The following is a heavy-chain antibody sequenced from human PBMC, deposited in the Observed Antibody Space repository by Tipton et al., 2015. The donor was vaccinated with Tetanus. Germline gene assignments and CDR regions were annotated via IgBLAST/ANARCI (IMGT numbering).Heavy chain of an antibody. J-gene: IGHJ4*02. CDR2: VKRDGSEK. CDR3: VKSRGGNSGYGD. CDR1: GFPFMTYW. D-gene: IGHD6-13*01. Sequence: GSLRLSCAASGFPFMTYWMSWVRQAPGKGLEWVANVKRDGSEKHYVDSVKGRFTISRDNTGNSLYLQMNSLRVEDTAIYYCVKSRGGNSGYGDWGQGTLVTVSS. V-gene: IGHV3-7*01.